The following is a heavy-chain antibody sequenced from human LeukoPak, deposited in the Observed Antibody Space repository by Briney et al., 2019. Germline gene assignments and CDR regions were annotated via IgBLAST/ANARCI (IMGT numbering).Heavy chain of an antibody. CDR2: ISGSGSST. D-gene: IGHD5-18*01. CDR3: AKPPSYGFRY. J-gene: IGHJ4*02. Sequence: GGSLRLSCAASGFTFRSYAMNWVRQAPGKGLEWVSAISGSGSSTYYADSVKGRFTISRDNSKNTLYLQMNSLRAEDTAVYYCAKPPSYGFRYWGQGTLVTVSS. CDR1: GFTFRSYA. V-gene: IGHV3-23*01.